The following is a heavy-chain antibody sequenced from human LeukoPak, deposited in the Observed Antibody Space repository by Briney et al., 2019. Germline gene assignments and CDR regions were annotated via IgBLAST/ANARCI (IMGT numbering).Heavy chain of an antibody. D-gene: IGHD3-10*01. Sequence: PGGSLRLSCAASGFTFSSYAMSWVRQAPGKGLEWVSAISGSGGSTYYADSVKGRFTISRDNSKNTLYLQMNSLRAEDTAVYYCAESIRGLLWFGEPAFDAFDIWGQGTKVTVSS. V-gene: IGHV3-23*01. CDR2: ISGSGGST. J-gene: IGHJ3*02. CDR3: AESIRGLLWFGEPAFDAFDI. CDR1: GFTFSSYA.